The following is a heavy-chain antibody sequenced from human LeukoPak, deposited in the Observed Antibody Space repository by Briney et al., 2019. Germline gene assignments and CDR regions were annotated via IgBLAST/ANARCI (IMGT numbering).Heavy chain of an antibody. V-gene: IGHV3-23*01. Sequence: GGTLRLSCAASGFTFSSYGMSWVRQAPGKGLEWVSAISGSGGSTYYADSVKGRFTISRYNSKNTLYLQMNSLRAEDTAVYYCAKAHRGYALEDYWGQGTLVTVSS. CDR2: ISGSGGST. J-gene: IGHJ4*02. CDR1: GFTFSSYG. D-gene: IGHD5-12*01. CDR3: AKAHRGYALEDY.